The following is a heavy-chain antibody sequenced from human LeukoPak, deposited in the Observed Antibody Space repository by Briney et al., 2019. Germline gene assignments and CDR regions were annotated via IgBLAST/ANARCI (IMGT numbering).Heavy chain of an antibody. CDR2: IWYDGSNK. CDR1: GFTFSSYG. J-gene: IGHJ4*02. Sequence: GGSLRLSCAASGFTFSSYGMHWFRQASGKGREWLAVIWYDGSNKYYADSVKGRFTISRDNSKNTLYLQMNSLRAEDTAVYYCAKDTRGIAVAGNFDYWGQGTLVTVSS. CDR3: AKDTRGIAVAGNFDY. V-gene: IGHV3-33*06. D-gene: IGHD6-19*01.